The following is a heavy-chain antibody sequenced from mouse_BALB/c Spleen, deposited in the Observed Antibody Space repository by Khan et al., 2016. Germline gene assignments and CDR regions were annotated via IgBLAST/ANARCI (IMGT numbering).Heavy chain of an antibody. Sequence: EVQLQESGPSLVKPSQTLSLTCSVTGDSITSGYWTWIRKFPGNKLEYVGYISYSGSTYYNPSLKSRISITRDTSTSHYHLQLNSVTTEDTARYYCASCDGYSFAYWGQGTLVTVSA. CDR2: ISYSGST. J-gene: IGHJ3*01. D-gene: IGHD2-3*01. CDR3: ASCDGYSFAY. V-gene: IGHV3-8*02. CDR1: GDSITSGY.